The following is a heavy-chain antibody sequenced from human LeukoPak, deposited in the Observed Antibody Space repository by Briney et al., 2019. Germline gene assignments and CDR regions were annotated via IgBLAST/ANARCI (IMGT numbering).Heavy chain of an antibody. CDR1: GGSFSGYY. D-gene: IGHD3-3*01. Sequence: PSETLSLTCAVYGGSFSGYYWSWIRQPPGKGLEWIGEINHSGSTNYNPSLKSRVTISVDTSKNQFSLKLSSVTAAGTAVYYCARGRRYDFWSGYSPGKFDYWGQGTLVTVSS. CDR3: ARGRRYDFWSGYSPGKFDY. V-gene: IGHV4-34*01. CDR2: INHSGST. J-gene: IGHJ4*02.